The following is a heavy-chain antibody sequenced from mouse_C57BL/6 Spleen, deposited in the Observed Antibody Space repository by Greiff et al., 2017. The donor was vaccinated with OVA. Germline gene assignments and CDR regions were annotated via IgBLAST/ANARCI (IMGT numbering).Heavy chain of an antibody. CDR1: GYTFTSYT. CDR3: ARSPIYYDYDYAMDY. J-gene: IGHJ4*01. Sequence: LQESGAELARPGASVKMSCKASGYTFTSYTMHWVKQRTGQGLEWIGYINPSSGYTKYNQKFKDKATLTADKSSSTAYMQLSSLTSEDSAVYYCARSPIYYDYDYAMDYSGQGTSVTVSS. D-gene: IGHD2-4*01. CDR2: INPSSGYT. V-gene: IGHV1-4*01.